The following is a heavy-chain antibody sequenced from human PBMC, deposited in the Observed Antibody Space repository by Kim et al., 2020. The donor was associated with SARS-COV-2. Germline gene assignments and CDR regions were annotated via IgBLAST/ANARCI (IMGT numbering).Heavy chain of an antibody. D-gene: IGHD6-13*01. Sequence: KGRFTISRDNAKTTLYLQMNSLRAEDTAVYYCARDGAAAGNYYYYGMDVWGQGTTVTVSS. V-gene: IGHV3-7*04. J-gene: IGHJ6*02. CDR3: ARDGAAAGNYYYYGMDV.